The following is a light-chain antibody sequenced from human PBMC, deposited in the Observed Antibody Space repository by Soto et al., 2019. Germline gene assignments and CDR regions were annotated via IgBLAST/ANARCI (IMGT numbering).Light chain of an antibody. CDR2: DAS. V-gene: IGKV3-11*01. CDR1: QSVSRY. CDR3: QQRSNWPWT. J-gene: IGKJ1*01. Sequence: EIVLTQSPATLSLSPGERATLSCRASQSVSRYLAWYQQKPGQAPWLLIYDASNRATGIPARFSGSGSVTDFTLTISSLEPEDFAVYYCQQRSNWPWTFGQGTKVEIK.